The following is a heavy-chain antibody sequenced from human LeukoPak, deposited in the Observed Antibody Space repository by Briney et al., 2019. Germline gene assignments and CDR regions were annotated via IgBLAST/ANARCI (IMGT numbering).Heavy chain of an antibody. CDR3: ARGKGYSYGYFWFDP. CDR2: INHSGST. Sequence: SETLSLTCAVYGGSFSGYYWSWIRQPPGKGLEWIGEINHSGSTNYNPSLKSRLTISVDTSKNQFSLKLSSVTAADTAVYYCARGKGYSYGYFWFDPWGQGTLVTVSS. D-gene: IGHD5-18*01. CDR1: GGSFSGYY. J-gene: IGHJ5*02. V-gene: IGHV4-34*01.